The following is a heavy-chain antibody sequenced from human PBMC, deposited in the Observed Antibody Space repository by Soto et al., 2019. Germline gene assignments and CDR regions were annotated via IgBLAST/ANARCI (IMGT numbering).Heavy chain of an antibody. CDR2: FRSGGGT. J-gene: IGHJ6*02. CDR3: VRQGIGVLHGLVDV. V-gene: IGHV4-4*09. Sequence: QVQLQESGPGLVKPSETLSLTCTVSGDSISSYNLAWIRQPPGKGLEWIGYFRSGGGTSYNPSLKNRVAIAADTSRRHFSLRLSSVTAADTAVYYCVRQGIGVLHGLVDVWGQGTTVTVSS. D-gene: IGHD3-10*01. CDR1: GDSISSYN.